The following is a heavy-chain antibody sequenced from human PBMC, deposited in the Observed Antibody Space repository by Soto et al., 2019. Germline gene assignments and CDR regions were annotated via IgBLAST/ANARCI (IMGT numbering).Heavy chain of an antibody. Sequence: PGGSLRLSCAASGFTFSSYWMSWVRQAPGKGLEWVANIKQDGSEKYYVDSVKGRFTISRDNAKNSLYLQMNSLRAEDTAVYYCARVRTDYYYYGMDVWGQGTTVTSP. CDR1: GFTFSSYW. J-gene: IGHJ6*02. V-gene: IGHV3-7*03. CDR2: IKQDGSEK. CDR3: ARVRTDYYYYGMDV.